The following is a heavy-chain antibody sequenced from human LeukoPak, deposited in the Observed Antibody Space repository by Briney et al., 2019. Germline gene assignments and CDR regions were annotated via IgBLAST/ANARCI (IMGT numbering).Heavy chain of an antibody. J-gene: IGHJ4*02. CDR3: ARLRGWPQRYFGY. CDR1: GGTFSSYA. Sequence: GASVKVSCKASGGTFSSYAISWVRQAPGQGLEWMGGIIPIFGTANYAQKFQGRVTITADKSTSTAYMELSSLRSEDTAVYYCARLRGWPQRYFGYWGQGTLVTVSS. V-gene: IGHV1-69*06. CDR2: IIPIFGTA. D-gene: IGHD6-19*01.